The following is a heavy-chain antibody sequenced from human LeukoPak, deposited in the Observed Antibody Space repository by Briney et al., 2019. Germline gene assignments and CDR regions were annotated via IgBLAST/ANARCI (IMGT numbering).Heavy chain of an antibody. D-gene: IGHD3-10*01. V-gene: IGHV4-31*03. CDR2: IYYGGST. J-gene: IGHJ4*02. CDR3: ARADGGVRGYYFDY. Sequence: SQTLSFTCTVSGASISSCGYYWSWIPQHPGQGLEWVGYIYYGGSTYYNPSLKSRITISVDTSKNQFSLELSSVTAADTAVYYCARADGGVRGYYFDYWGQGIMVTVSS. CDR1: GASISSCGYY.